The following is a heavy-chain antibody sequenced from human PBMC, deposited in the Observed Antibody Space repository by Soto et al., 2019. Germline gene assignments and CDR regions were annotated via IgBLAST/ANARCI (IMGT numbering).Heavy chain of an antibody. V-gene: IGHV4-59*01. J-gene: IGHJ6*03. CDR3: ARESPLYGSGWVYYYMDV. Sequence: PSETLSLTCTVSGGSISSYCWSWIRQPPGKGLEWIGFISDSGSTNYNPSLKSRVTISVDTSKNQFSLKLSSVTAADTAMYYCARESPLYGSGWVYYYMDVWGKGTTVTVSS. CDR2: ISDSGST. CDR1: GGSISSYC. D-gene: IGHD6-19*01.